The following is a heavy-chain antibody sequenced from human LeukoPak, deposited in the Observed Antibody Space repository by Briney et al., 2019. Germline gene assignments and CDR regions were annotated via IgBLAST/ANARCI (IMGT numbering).Heavy chain of an antibody. CDR2: ISTSSTYI. V-gene: IGHV3-21*01. CDR1: GFTFSGYSGYT. Sequence: GGSLRLSCAASGFTFSGYSGYTMNWVRQAPGKGLEWASSISTSSTYIYYADSVKGRFTISRDNAKTSLYLQMNSLRAEDTAVYYCARATDYFDYWGQGTLVTVSS. J-gene: IGHJ4*02. CDR3: ARATDYFDY.